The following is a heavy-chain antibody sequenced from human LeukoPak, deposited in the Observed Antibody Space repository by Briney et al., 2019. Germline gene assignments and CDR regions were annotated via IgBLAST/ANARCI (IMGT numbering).Heavy chain of an antibody. CDR3: ARRSAAKDAFDI. V-gene: IGHV3-7*01. Sequence: GGSLRLSCAASGFTFSSYWMSWVRQAPGKGLEWVANIKQVGNEKYYVDSVKGRFTISRDNAKNSLDLQMNSLRAEDTAVYYCARRSAAKDAFDIWGQGTKVTVSS. CDR1: GFTFSSYW. CDR2: IKQVGNEK. D-gene: IGHD6-25*01. J-gene: IGHJ3*02.